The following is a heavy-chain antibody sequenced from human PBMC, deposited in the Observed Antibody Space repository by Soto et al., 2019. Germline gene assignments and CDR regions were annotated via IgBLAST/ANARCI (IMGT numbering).Heavy chain of an antibody. CDR3: ARDDIQWLAPNYYYYYGMDV. CDR2: ISSSSSTI. D-gene: IGHD6-19*01. J-gene: IGHJ6*02. CDR1: GFTFSSSS. V-gene: IGHV3-48*02. Sequence: EVQLVESGGGLVQPGGSLRLSCAASGFTFSSSSMNWVRQAPGKGLEWVSYISSSSSTIYYADSVKGRFTISRDNAKNSLYLQMNSLRDEDTAVYYCARDDIQWLAPNYYYYYGMDVWGQGTTVTVSS.